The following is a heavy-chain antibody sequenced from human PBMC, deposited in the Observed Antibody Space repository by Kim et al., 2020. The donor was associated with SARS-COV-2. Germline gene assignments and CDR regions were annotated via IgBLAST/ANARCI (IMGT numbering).Heavy chain of an antibody. CDR2: IYYSGST. V-gene: IGHV4-61*01. CDR3: ATGYCSSTSCYPDAFDI. D-gene: IGHD2-2*01. J-gene: IGHJ3*02. Sequence: SETLSLTCTVSGGSVSSGSYYWSWIRQPPGKGLEWIGYIYYSGSTNYNPSLKSRVTISVDTSKNQFSLKLSSVTAADTAVYYCATGYCSSTSCYPDAFDIWGQGTMVTVSS. CDR1: GGSVSSGSYY.